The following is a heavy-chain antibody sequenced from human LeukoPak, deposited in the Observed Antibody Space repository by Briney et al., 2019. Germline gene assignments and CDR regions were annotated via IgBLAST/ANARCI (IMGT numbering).Heavy chain of an antibody. V-gene: IGHV3-53*01. J-gene: IGHJ3*01. CDR2: IYSGGST. CDR3: ARAGYYGLNAFDV. CDR1: GFTVSSNY. Sequence: GGSLRLSCAASGFTVSSNYMSWVRQAPGKGLEWVSIIYSGGSTYYADSVKGRFTISRDNSKNTLYLQMNSLRAEDTAVYYCARAGYYGLNAFDVWGKGTMVSVSS. D-gene: IGHD1-26*01.